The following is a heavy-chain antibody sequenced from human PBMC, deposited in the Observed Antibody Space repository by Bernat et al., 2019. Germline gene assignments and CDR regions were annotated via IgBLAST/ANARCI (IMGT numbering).Heavy chain of an antibody. V-gene: IGHV3-23*04. CDR2: ISAGGGST. Sequence: EVQLVESGGGLVQPGGSLRLSCAASGFTFTTYAMSWVRQAPGKGLEWVSAISAGGGSTYYADSVKGRFTISRDNSKNTLYLQMDSLRAEDTAVYYCAKGSVAVALFDYWGQGTLVTVSS. J-gene: IGHJ4*02. D-gene: IGHD6-19*01. CDR3: AKGSVAVALFDY. CDR1: GFTFTTYA.